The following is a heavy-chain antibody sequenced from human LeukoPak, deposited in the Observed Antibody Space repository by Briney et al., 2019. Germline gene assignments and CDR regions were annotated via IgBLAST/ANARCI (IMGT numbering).Heavy chain of an antibody. CDR2: INPNSGGT. CDR1: GYTFTGYY. CDR3: ASLGDHYYDSSGYHFDY. D-gene: IGHD3-22*01. V-gene: IGHV1-2*06. Sequence: GASVKVSCKASGYTFTGYYMHWVRQAPGQGLEWMGRINPNSGGTNYAQKSQGRVTMTRDTSISTAYMELSRLRSDDTAVYYCASLGDHYYDSSGYHFDYWGQGTLVTVSS. J-gene: IGHJ4*02.